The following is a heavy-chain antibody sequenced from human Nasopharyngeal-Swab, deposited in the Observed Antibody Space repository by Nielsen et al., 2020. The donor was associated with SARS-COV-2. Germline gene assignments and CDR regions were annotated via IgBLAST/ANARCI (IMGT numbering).Heavy chain of an antibody. CDR1: GVSITSQY. CDR3: AKEGATGWFDP. J-gene: IGHJ5*02. CDR2: ISQNSGT. V-gene: IGHV4-59*11. Sequence: SETLSLTCSVSGVSITSQYWSWIRQPPGKGLEWIGYISQNSGTSYNPSLKSRVTIFMDTSKNQFSLRLRSVSAADTAVYPCAKEGATGWFDPWGQGTLVTVSS.